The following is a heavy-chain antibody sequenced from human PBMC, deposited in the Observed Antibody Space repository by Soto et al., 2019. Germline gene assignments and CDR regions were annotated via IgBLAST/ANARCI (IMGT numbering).Heavy chain of an antibody. J-gene: IGHJ4*02. Sequence: QPGGSLRLSCAASGFTFSNYWLSWVRQAPGKGLEWVANINKDGSERYYADSVDGRFTVSRDNAENSLNLQMNSLRGEDTAVYYCARVYLMATITSLKYWGQGTLVTVSS. CDR2: INKDGSER. CDR3: ARVYLMATITSLKY. D-gene: IGHD5-12*01. V-gene: IGHV3-7*01. CDR1: GFTFSNYW.